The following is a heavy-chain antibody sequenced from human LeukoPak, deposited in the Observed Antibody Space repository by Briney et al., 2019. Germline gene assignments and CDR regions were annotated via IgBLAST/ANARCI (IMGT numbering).Heavy chain of an antibody. CDR2: MNPNSGNT. J-gene: IGHJ4*02. CDR3: ARVVADSSGWHYFDY. Sequence: ASVKVSCKASGNTFTTYDINWVRQAIGQGLEWMGWMNPNSGNTGYAQKFQGRVTMTRNTSISTAYMELSSLRSEDTAVYYCARVVADSSGWHYFDYWGQGILVTVSS. V-gene: IGHV1-8*01. CDR1: GNTFTTYD. D-gene: IGHD6-19*01.